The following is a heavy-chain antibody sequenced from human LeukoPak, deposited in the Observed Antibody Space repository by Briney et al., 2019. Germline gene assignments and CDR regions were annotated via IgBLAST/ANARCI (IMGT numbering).Heavy chain of an antibody. CDR1: GFTFSSYG. D-gene: IGHD5-18*01. CDR3: AKDSIQLWHPTYYYYYYYYMDV. J-gene: IGHJ6*03. CDR2: IRYDGSNK. V-gene: IGHV3-30*02. Sequence: PGGSLRLSCAASGFTFSSYGMHWVRQAPGKGLEWVAFIRYDGSNKYYADSVKGRFTISRDNSKNTLYLQMNSLRAEDTAVYYCAKDSIQLWHPTYYYYYYYYMDVWGKGTTVTVSS.